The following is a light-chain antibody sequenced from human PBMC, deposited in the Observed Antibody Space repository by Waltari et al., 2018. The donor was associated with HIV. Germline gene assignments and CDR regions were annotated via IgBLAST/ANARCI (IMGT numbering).Light chain of an antibody. Sequence: DIVMTQSQDSLAVSLGERATINCKSSQSVLYSSNNKNYLAWYQQKPGQPPKLLIYWASTRESGVPDLFSGSGSGTDFTLTISSLQAEDVAVYYCQQYYSTPPTFGQGTKVEIK. CDR2: WAS. J-gene: IGKJ1*01. V-gene: IGKV4-1*01. CDR3: QQYYSTPPT. CDR1: QSVLYSSNNKNY.